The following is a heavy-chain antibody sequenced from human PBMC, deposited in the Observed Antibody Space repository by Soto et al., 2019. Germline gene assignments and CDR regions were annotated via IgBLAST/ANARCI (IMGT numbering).Heavy chain of an antibody. CDR2: IIPTGST. CDR3: ARGGITMAWNYYYYGMDV. CDR1: GASVRGQY. Sequence: SETLSLTCAVSGASVRGQYWSWIRQPPGKGLEWVGEIIPTGSTTYNPSLKSRLSFSLDTSKNHFSLNLSSVSVADTAVYYCARGGITMAWNYYYYGMDVLGLGTTVTVSS. D-gene: IGHD3-10*01. V-gene: IGHV4-34*01. J-gene: IGHJ6*02.